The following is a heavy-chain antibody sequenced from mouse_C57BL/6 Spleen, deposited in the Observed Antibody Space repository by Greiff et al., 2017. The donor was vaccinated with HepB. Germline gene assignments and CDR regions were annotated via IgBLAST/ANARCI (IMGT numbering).Heavy chain of an antibody. J-gene: IGHJ1*03. V-gene: IGHV1-80*01. D-gene: IGHD1-1*01. CDR1: GYAFSSYW. Sequence: VQLQQSGAELVKPGASVKISCKASGYAFSSYWMNWVKQRPGKGLEWIGQIYPGDGDTNYNGKFKGKATLTADKSSSTAYMQLSSLTSEDSAVYFCARRDYYGSRENGYFDVWGTGTTVTVSS. CDR2: IYPGDGDT. CDR3: ARRDYYGSRENGYFDV.